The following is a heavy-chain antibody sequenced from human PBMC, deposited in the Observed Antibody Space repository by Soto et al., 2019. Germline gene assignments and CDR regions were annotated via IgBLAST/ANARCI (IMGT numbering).Heavy chain of an antibody. J-gene: IGHJ6*02. CDR2: INPNSGGT. V-gene: IGHV1-2*02. D-gene: IGHD2-2*02. CDR3: ARSLTEGYCTITGCYTRPLYGMDV. Sequence: ASVKVSCKASGYTFSGYYIHWLRQAPGQGLEWMGWINPNSGGTNYAQKFQGRVTVTRDTPTSTAYMELSRLTPDDTAVYYCARSLTEGYCTITGCYTRPLYGMDVWGQGTTVTVS. CDR1: GYTFSGYY.